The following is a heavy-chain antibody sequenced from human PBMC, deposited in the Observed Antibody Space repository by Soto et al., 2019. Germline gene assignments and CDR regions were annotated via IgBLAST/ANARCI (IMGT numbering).Heavy chain of an antibody. Sequence: QVQLVESGGGVVQPGRSLRLSCAASGFTFSSNGMHWVRQAPGKGLEWVAVISYDGSNKYYADSVKGRFTISRDNSKNTLYLQMNSLRAEDTAVYYCAKDSMATAFDYWGQGTLVTVSS. CDR2: ISYDGSNK. CDR3: AKDSMATAFDY. CDR1: GFTFSSNG. J-gene: IGHJ4*02. D-gene: IGHD5-18*01. V-gene: IGHV3-30*18.